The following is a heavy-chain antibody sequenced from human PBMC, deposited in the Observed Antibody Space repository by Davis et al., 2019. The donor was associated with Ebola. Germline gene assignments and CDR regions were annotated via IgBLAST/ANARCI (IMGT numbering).Heavy chain of an antibody. CDR3: ASLRRTITGMDDGFDI. J-gene: IGHJ3*02. D-gene: IGHD2-8*02. CDR1: GYSFTSYW. CDR2: IDPSDSYT. V-gene: IGHV5-10-1*04. Sequence: GGSLRLSCKGSGYSFTSYWISWVRQMPGKGLEWMGRIDPSDSYTNYSPSFRGQVTISADKSIKTAFLQWSSLKASDSAMYYCASLRRTITGMDDGFDIWGQGTMVTVSS.